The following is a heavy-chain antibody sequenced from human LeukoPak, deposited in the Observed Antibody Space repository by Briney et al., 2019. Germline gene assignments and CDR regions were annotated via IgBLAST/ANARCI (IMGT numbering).Heavy chain of an antibody. CDR2: ISGSGGST. CDR3: EREVGYYDSSGYSPGDDAFDI. Sequence: GGSLRLSCAASGFTFSSYGMSWVRQAPGKGLEWVSAISGSGGSTYYADSVKGRFTISRDNAKNSLYLQMNSLRAEDTAVYYCEREVGYYDSSGYSPGDDAFDIWGQGTMVTVSS. CDR1: GFTFSSYG. V-gene: IGHV3-23*01. J-gene: IGHJ3*02. D-gene: IGHD3-22*01.